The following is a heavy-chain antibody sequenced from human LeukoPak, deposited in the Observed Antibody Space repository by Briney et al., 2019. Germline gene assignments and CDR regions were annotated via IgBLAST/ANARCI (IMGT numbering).Heavy chain of an antibody. CDR3: ARQGRYSSSSYFDY. J-gene: IGHJ4*02. D-gene: IGHD6-6*01. CDR2: ISYDGSNK. Sequence: PSETLSLTCTVSGGSISSSSYYWGWVRQAPGKGLEWVAVISYDGSNKYYADSVKGRFTISRDNSKNTLYLQMNSLRAEDTAVYYCARQGRYSSSSYFDYWGQGTLVTVSS. V-gene: IGHV3-30-3*01. CDR1: GGSISSSSYY.